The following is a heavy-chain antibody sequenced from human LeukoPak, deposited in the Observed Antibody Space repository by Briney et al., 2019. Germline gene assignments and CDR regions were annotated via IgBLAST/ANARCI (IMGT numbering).Heavy chain of an antibody. V-gene: IGHV1-46*01. J-gene: IGHJ4*02. CDR1: GYTFTSDY. D-gene: IGHD3-3*01. CDR2: INPSGGRT. CDR3: ARGSRFLDY. Sequence: RASVKASCTASGYTFTSDYIHWVRQAPGQGLEWLGIINPSGGRTTYGQTFQGRVTMTRDTSTSTVYMELSSLRSEDTAVYYCARGSRFLDYWGQGTLVTVSS.